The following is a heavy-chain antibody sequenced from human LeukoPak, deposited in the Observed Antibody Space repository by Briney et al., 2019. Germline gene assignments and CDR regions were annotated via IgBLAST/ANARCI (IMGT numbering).Heavy chain of an antibody. Sequence: SETLSLTCAVYGGSFSGYYWSWIRQPPGKGLEWIGEINHSGSTNYNPSLKSRVTISVDTSKNQFSLKLSFVTAADTAVYYCARVGYSYGSDYWGQGTLVTVSS. V-gene: IGHV4-34*01. J-gene: IGHJ4*02. CDR3: ARVGYSYGSDY. CDR1: GGSFSGYY. D-gene: IGHD5-18*01. CDR2: INHSGST.